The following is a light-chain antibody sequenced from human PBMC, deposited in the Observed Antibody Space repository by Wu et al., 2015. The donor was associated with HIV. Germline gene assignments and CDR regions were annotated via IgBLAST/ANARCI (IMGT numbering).Light chain of an antibody. Sequence: EIVLTQSPGTLSLSPGERATLSCRASQSVSRYLAWYQQKPDQAPRLLIYDTSNRATGIPARFSGSGSGTDFTLTISSLEPEDFAVYYCQQRRNWPPRLTFGGGTKVEIK. CDR1: QSVSRY. J-gene: IGKJ4*01. CDR2: DTS. V-gene: IGKV3-11*01. CDR3: QQRRNWPPRLT.